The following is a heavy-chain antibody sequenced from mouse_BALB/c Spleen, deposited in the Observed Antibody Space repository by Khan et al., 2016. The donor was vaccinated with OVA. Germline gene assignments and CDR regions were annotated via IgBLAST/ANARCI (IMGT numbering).Heavy chain of an antibody. J-gene: IGHJ4*01. V-gene: IGHV3-2*02. CDR1: GYSITSDYA. Sequence: EVQLQESGPGLVKPSQSLSITCTVTGYSITSDYARNWIRQFPGNKLEWMGNISYSGSTTYNPSLKSRISITRDTSKNQFFLQLKSVTSEDSAIYYCASGLWRDYAFDYWGQGTSVTVSS. CDR2: ISYSGST. CDR3: ASGLWRDYAFDY.